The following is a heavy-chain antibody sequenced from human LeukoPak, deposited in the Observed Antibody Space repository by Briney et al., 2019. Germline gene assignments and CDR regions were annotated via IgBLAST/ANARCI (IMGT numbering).Heavy chain of an antibody. CDR1: GYSFTTYW. V-gene: IGHV5-51*01. J-gene: IGHJ5*02. Sequence: KLGESLKISCKGSGYSFTTYWIGWVRQLPGKGLEWMGIIYPADSDTRYNPSFQGQVTISADKSISTAYLQWSSLKASDTAMYYCARRLAAAGALSWFDPWGQGTLVTVSS. CDR2: IYPADSDT. D-gene: IGHD6-13*01. CDR3: ARRLAAAGALSWFDP.